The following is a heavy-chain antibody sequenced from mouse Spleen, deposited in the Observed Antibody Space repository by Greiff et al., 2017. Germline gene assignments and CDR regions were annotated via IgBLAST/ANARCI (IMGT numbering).Heavy chain of an antibody. V-gene: IGHV5-9*04. J-gene: IGHJ4*01. Sequence: EVKLMESGGGLVKLGGSLKLSCAASGFTFSSYYMSWVRQTPEKRLEWVATISSGGGSTYYPDSVKGRFTISRDNAKNTLYLQMSSLNSEDTAVYYCAVTTVVATRAMDYWGQGTSVTVSS. CDR1: GFTFSSYY. CDR3: AVTTVVATRAMDY. D-gene: IGHD1-1*01. CDR2: ISSGGGST.